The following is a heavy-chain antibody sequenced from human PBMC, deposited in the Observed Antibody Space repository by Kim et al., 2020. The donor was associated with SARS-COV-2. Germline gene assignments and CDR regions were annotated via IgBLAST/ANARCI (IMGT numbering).Heavy chain of an antibody. Sequence: GRFTISRDNSKNTLYLQMNSRRADDTAVYYCAKGGRFWSGYSVLYYGMDVWGQGTTVTVSS. D-gene: IGHD3-3*01. V-gene: IGHV3-30*02. J-gene: IGHJ6*02. CDR3: AKGGRFWSGYSVLYYGMDV.